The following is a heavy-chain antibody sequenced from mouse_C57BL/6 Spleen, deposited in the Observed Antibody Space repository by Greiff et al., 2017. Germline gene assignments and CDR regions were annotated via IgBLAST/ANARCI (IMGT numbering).Heavy chain of an antibody. CDR3: AREGDMVLWY. CDR2: IDPTDSGT. D-gene: IGHD2-2*01. V-gene: IGHV1-52*01. CDR1: GYTFTSYW. Sequence: QVQLQQPGAELVRPGASVKLSCKASGYTFTSYWMHWVKQRPIQGLEWIGNIDPTDSGTNYNEKFKDKATLTVDKSSSTAYMQLSSLTSEDSAVYYCAREGDMVLWYWGQGTSVTVSS. J-gene: IGHJ4*01.